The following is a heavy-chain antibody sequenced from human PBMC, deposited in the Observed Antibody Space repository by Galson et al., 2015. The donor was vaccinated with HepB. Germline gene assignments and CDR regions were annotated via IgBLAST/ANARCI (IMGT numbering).Heavy chain of an antibody. V-gene: IGHV1-18*04. D-gene: IGHD3-10*01. CDR3: ARDRLRGMVWGLLDGDH. CDR1: GYTFTSYG. J-gene: IGHJ5*02. Sequence: SVKVSCKASGYTFTSYGINWVRQAPGQGLEWMGWISAYNGKTIIAPNFKGRVALTTDPSTSIASMGLRSLRSDDAALYFCARDRLRGMVWGLLDGDHWGQGTLLAVSS. CDR2: ISAYNGKT.